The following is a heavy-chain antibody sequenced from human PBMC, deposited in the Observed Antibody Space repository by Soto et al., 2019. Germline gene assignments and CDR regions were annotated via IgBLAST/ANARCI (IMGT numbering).Heavy chain of an antibody. CDR3: ARGGAARSIYYYYYYYMDV. CDR2: IYYSGST. CDR1: GGSISSGGYY. D-gene: IGHD6-6*01. Sequence: SETLSLTCTVSGGSISSGGYYWSWIRQHPGKGLEWIGYIYYSGSTYYNPSLKSRVTISVDTSKNQFSLKLSSVTAADTAVYYCARGGAARSIYYYYYYYMDVWGKGTTVTVSS. J-gene: IGHJ6*03. V-gene: IGHV4-31*03.